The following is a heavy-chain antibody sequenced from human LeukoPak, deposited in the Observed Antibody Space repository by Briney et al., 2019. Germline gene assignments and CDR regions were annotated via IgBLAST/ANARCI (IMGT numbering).Heavy chain of an antibody. CDR1: GYTFTRYY. CDR3: AGGVDPTVTSGYYYYGMDV. V-gene: IGHV1-2*02. Sequence: ASVKVSCQASGYTFTRYYMHGVRQAPAQGLEWMGWINPNSGGTNYAQKLQGRVTMTRDTSISTAYMEVNRLRSDDTGVYYCAGGVDPTVTSGYYYYGMDVWGQGTTVTVSS. CDR2: INPNSGGT. J-gene: IGHJ6*02. D-gene: IGHD4-17*01.